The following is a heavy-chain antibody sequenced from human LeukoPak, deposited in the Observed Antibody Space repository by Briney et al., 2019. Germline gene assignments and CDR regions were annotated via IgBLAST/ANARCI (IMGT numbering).Heavy chain of an antibody. CDR2: IYYSGST. CDR1: GGSISSYY. J-gene: IGHJ5*02. D-gene: IGHD3-22*01. CDR3: ARGVTMIVP. Sequence: PSETLSLTCTVSGGSISSYYWSWIRQPPGKGLEWIGYIYYSGSTNYNPSLKSRVTISVDTSKNQFSLKLSSVTAADTAVYYCARGVTMIVPWGQGTLVTVSS. V-gene: IGHV4-59*01.